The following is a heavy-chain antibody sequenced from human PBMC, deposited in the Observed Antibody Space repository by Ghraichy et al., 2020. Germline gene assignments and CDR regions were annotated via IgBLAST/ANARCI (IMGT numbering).Heavy chain of an antibody. J-gene: IGHJ6*02. CDR1: GFTFSSYW. V-gene: IGHV3-7*01. Sequence: GGSLRLSCAVSGFTFSSYWMSWVRQVPGKGLEWVASIKEDGSDKSYVDSLRGRFTISRDNAKNSLYVQMSSLRAEDTAVYYCARRLVVPGASGWGYGMDVWGQVTTVTVSS. D-gene: IGHD2-2*01. CDR3: ARRLVVPGASGWGYGMDV. CDR2: IKEDGSDK.